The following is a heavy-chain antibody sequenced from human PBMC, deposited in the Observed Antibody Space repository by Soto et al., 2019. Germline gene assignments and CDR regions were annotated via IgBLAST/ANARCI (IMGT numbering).Heavy chain of an antibody. CDR3: ARLVKDYDFWSGPRGAFYYYYGMDV. Sequence: PGESLKISCKGSGYSFTSYWIGWVRQMPGKGLEWMGIIYPGDSDTRYSPSFQGQDTISADKSISTAYLQWGSLKASDTAMYYCARLVKDYDFWSGPRGAFYYYYGMDVWGQGTTVTVSS. V-gene: IGHV5-51*01. D-gene: IGHD3-3*01. CDR2: IYPGDSDT. J-gene: IGHJ6*02. CDR1: GYSFTSYW.